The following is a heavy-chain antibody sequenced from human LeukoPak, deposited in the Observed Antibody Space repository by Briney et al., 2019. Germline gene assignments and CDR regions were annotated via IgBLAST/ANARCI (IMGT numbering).Heavy chain of an antibody. CDR2: IYHSGST. J-gene: IGHJ3*02. CDR3: ARARDVVVTARNRGAFDI. CDR1: GGSVSSGGYS. Sequence: PSETLSLTCAVSGGSVSSGGYSWSWIRQPPGKGLEWIGYIYHSGSTYYNPSLKSRVTISVDRSKNQFSLKLSSVTAADTAVYYCARARDVVVTARNRGAFDIWGQGTMVTVSS. D-gene: IGHD2-21*02. V-gene: IGHV4-30-2*01.